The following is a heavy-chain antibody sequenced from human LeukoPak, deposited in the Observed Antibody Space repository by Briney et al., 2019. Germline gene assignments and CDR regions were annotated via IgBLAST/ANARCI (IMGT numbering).Heavy chain of an antibody. Sequence: SETLSLTCIVSGVSFSGNYWIWIRQPPGKGLEWIGYIHYSGSTNYNPSLKSRVTISVDTSKNQFSLKLSSVTAADTAVYYCAREKYSSGWYAYWGQGTLVTVSS. CDR1: GVSFSGNY. CDR3: AREKYSSGWYAY. D-gene: IGHD6-19*01. CDR2: IHYSGST. V-gene: IGHV4-59*12. J-gene: IGHJ4*02.